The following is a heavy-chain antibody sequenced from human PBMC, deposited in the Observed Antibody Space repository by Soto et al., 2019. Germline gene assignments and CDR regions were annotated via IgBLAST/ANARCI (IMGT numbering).Heavy chain of an antibody. Sequence: QVQLVQSGAEVKKPGASVKVSCKPSGYTFTYYGISWVRQAPGQGLEWLGWSSAYNGNTNYAQNLQDRVTMTTDAPMSTVYMELRSLRSDDTAIYYCALTEGSGYDRYWGQGTLVTVSS. D-gene: IGHD5-12*01. V-gene: IGHV1-18*01. CDR1: GYTFTYYG. J-gene: IGHJ4*02. CDR3: ALTEGSGYDRY. CDR2: SSAYNGNT.